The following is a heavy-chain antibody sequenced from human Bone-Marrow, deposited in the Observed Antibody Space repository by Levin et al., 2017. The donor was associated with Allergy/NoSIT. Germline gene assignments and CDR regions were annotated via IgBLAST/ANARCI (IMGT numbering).Heavy chain of an antibody. D-gene: IGHD2/OR15-2a*01. V-gene: IGHV3-7*01. CDR2: IKEEGGEG. CDR1: RLIFSGYW. Sequence: GGSLRLSCAASRLIFSGYWMGWVRQAPGKGLEWVAAIKEEGGEGYYVDSVKGRFTISRDNAKNSLYLRMNNLRADDTAVYYCARGTEHNNNYFSWGQGTLVTVSS. J-gene: IGHJ5*02. CDR3: ARGTEHNNNYFS.